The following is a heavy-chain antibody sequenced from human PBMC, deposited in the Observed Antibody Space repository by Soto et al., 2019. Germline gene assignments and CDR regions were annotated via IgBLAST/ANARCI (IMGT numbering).Heavy chain of an antibody. D-gene: IGHD1-1*01. J-gene: IGHJ4*02. CDR2: ISGSTTNT. V-gene: IGHV3-23*01. CDR1: GFTFSTYA. Sequence: EVQLLESGGGLVQPGGSLRLSCAASGFTFSTYAMSWVRQAPGKGLEWVSGISGSTTNTYYADSVKGRFTISRDNSKNTLYLQMNSLRAEDTALYYCAKGKGVMTGTTDYWGQGTLVTVSS. CDR3: AKGKGVMTGTTDY.